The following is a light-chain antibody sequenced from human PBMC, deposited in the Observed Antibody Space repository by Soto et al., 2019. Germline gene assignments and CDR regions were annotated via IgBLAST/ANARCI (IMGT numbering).Light chain of an antibody. Sequence: DIQMTQPPSTLSASVGDRVTITCRASQSISSWLAWYQQKPGKAPKLLIYDASSLESGVPARFSGSGSGTEFTLTINSLQPDDFATYYCQQYDAYSWTFGQGTKVEIK. V-gene: IGKV1-5*01. CDR3: QQYDAYSWT. J-gene: IGKJ1*01. CDR1: QSISSW. CDR2: DAS.